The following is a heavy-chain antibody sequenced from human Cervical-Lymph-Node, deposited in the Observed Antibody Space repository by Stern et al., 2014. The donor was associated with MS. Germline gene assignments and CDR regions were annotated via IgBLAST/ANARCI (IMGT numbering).Heavy chain of an antibody. CDR1: GGSVSSDAYY. V-gene: IGHV4-61*08. CDR2: IYHSGSS. Sequence: VPLEESGPGLVKPSETLSLTCTVSGGSVSSDAYYWSWIRQSPGKGLEWIGYIYHSGSSSYNPSLKSRVTMSVDTSKNQFSLRLTSVTAADTAVYYCGKQVREWGRGTLVTVSS. J-gene: IGHJ4*02. CDR3: GKQVRE.